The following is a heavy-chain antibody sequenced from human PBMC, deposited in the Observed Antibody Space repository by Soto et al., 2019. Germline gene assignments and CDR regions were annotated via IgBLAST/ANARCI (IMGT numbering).Heavy chain of an antibody. CDR1: GYTYTSNY. D-gene: IGHD1-26*01. CDR2: ISASGGST. CDR3: ARDVGATGD. Sequence: GTSVKVTCAESGYTYTSNYRHWVRQAPGQGLEWMGIISASGGSTSYAQKLQGRVTMTTDTSTSTAYMELSSLRSEDTAVYYCARDVGATGDWGQGTLVTVSS. V-gene: IGHV1-46*01. J-gene: IGHJ4*02.